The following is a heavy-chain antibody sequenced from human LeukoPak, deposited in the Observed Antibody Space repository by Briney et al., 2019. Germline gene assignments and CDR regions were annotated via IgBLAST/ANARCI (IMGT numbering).Heavy chain of an antibody. CDR2: FSCFGGST. CDR3: AKDLPGYSGYDYRPTDYYYGMDV. CDR1: ALTFTMQA. D-gene: IGHD5-12*01. J-gene: IGHJ6*02. V-gene: IGHV3-23*01. Sequence: PGGSMTPSRAASALTFTMQAIGWDRPAPGDGLGWVSSFSCFGGSTNYADSVKGRFTISRDNSKNTLYLQMNSLRAEDTAVYYCAKDLPGYSGYDYRPTDYYYGMDVWGQGTTVTVSS.